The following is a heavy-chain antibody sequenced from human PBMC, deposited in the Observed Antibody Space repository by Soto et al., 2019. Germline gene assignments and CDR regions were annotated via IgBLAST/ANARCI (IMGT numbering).Heavy chain of an antibody. Sequence: QVQLQGSGPQLVKPSQTLSLTCTVSGDSISSGGYYWSWIRQHPGKGLEWIGYIYYTGSTYYNPYLTSRVTISVDTSKNQFSLKLSSVTAADTAVYYCARDEEVNYSDYGGSDYYYGMDVWGQGTTVTVSS. CDR2: IYYTGST. CDR1: GDSISSGGYY. V-gene: IGHV4-31*03. D-gene: IGHD4-17*01. J-gene: IGHJ6*02. CDR3: ARDEEVNYSDYGGSDYYYGMDV.